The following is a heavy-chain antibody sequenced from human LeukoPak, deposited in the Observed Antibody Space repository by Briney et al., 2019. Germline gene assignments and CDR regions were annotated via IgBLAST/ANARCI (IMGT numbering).Heavy chain of an antibody. CDR3: ARDYGGSSPFDY. D-gene: IGHD4-23*01. Sequence: GGSLRLSCAASGFTFSSYWMHWVRQVPNQGLMWVSRINSDETISEYVDSVNGRFTISRDNAKNTLYLQMNSLRAEDTAVYYCARDYGGSSPFDYWGQGTLVTVSS. CDR1: GFTFSSYW. J-gene: IGHJ4*02. V-gene: IGHV3-74*01. CDR2: INSDETIS.